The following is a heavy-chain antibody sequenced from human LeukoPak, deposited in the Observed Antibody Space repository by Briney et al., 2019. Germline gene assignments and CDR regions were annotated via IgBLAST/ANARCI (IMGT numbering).Heavy chain of an antibody. J-gene: IGHJ4*02. D-gene: IGHD3-22*01. Sequence: GESLKISCKGSGYSFTNYWIGWVRQMPGEGLEWMGIIYPGDSDTRYSPSFQGQVTISADKSISTAYLQWNSLRASDTAMYYCARHQYYYDTRGYYIDYWGQGTLVTVSS. CDR2: IYPGDSDT. V-gene: IGHV5-51*01. CDR3: ARHQYYYDTRGYYIDY. CDR1: GYSFTNYW.